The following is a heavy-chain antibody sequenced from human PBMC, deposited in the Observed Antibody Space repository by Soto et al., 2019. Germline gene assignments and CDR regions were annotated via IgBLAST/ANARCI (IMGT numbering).Heavy chain of an antibody. CDR3: ARGLVRGGFDP. CDR1: GGSFSGYY. J-gene: IGHJ5*02. D-gene: IGHD2-15*01. Sequence: LSLTCAVYGGSFSGYYWSWIRQPPGKGLEWIGEINHSGSTNYNPSLKSRVTISVDTSKNQFSLKLSSVTAADTAVYYCARGLVRGGFDPWGQGTLVTVSS. V-gene: IGHV4-34*01. CDR2: INHSGST.